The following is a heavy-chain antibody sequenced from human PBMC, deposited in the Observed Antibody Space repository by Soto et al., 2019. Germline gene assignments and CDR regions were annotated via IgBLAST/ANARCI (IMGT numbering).Heavy chain of an antibody. CDR3: ARSWPVKGFDY. J-gene: IGHJ4*02. CDR2: ISSSGSTI. V-gene: IGHV3-48*03. Sequence: GGSLRLSCAASGFTFSSYEMNWVRQAPGKGLEWVSYISSSGSTIYYADSVKGRFTISRDNAKNSLYLQMNSLRAEDTAVYYCARSWPVKGFDYWGQGTLVTVSS. D-gene: IGHD4-17*01. CDR1: GFTFSSYE.